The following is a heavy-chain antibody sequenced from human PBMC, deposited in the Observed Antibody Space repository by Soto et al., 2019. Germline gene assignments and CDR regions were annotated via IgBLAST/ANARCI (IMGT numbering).Heavy chain of an antibody. CDR2: LSAYNGNI. J-gene: IGHJ4*02. D-gene: IGHD3-16*01. CDR1: GYTFTNYG. CDR3: ARGLNVYYSDY. Sequence: GASVKVSCKASGYTFTNYGISWVRQAPGQGLEWMGWLSAYNGNINYAQKLQGRVTMTTDTSTSTAYMELRSLRSEDTAVYYCARGLNVYYSDYWGQGTLVTVSS. V-gene: IGHV1-18*01.